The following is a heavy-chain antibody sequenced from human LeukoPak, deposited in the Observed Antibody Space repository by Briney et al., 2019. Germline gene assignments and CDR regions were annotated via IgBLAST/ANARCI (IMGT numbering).Heavy chain of an antibody. V-gene: IGHV3-48*01. CDR1: GFTFSHYS. D-gene: IGHD2-2*01. CDR3: ARDTKYDFDN. J-gene: IGHJ4*02. Sequence: GGSLRLSCAASGFTFSHYSMNWVRQAPGKGLEWISYIGISSGNTKYADSVKGRFTISGDKAKNSVYLQMNSLRVEDTAVYYCARDTKYDFDNWGQGTLVTVSS. CDR2: IGISSGNT.